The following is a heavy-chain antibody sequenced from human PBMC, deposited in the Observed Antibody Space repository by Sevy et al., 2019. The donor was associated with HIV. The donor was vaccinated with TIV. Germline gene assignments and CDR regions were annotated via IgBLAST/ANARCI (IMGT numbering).Heavy chain of an antibody. Sequence: GGSLRLSCAASGFTFSSYGMHWVRQAPGKGLEWVAVISYDGSNKYYAHSVKGRFTISRDNSKNTLYLQMNSLRAEDTAVYYCAKAGDQYYDILTGQYYYYGMDVWGQGTTVTVSS. CDR1: GFTFSSYG. V-gene: IGHV3-30*18. CDR3: AKAGDQYYDILTGQYYYYGMDV. CDR2: ISYDGSNK. J-gene: IGHJ6*02. D-gene: IGHD3-9*01.